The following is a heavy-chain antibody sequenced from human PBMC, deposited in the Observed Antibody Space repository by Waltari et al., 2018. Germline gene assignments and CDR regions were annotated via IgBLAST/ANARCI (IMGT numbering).Heavy chain of an antibody. J-gene: IGHJ6*04. CDR2: MNPNSGNT. V-gene: IGHV1-8*01. D-gene: IGHD2-8*02. CDR3: ASSMGVYAPPDYFGMDV. CDR1: GYTFTSYD. Sequence: QVQLVQSGAEVKKPGASVKVSCKASGYTFTSYDINWVRQATGQGLEWMGWMNPNSGNTGYAQKFQGRVTMTRNTSISTAYMELSSLRSEDTAVYYCASSMGVYAPPDYFGMDVWGKGTTVTVSS.